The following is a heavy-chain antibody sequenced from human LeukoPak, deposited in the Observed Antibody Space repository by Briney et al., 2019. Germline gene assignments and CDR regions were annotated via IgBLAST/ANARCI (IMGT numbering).Heavy chain of an antibody. J-gene: IGHJ6*04. D-gene: IGHD3-10*02. V-gene: IGHV3-48*03. CDR2: ISSSGSTI. CDR1: GFTFSSYE. CDR3: AELAITMIGGV. Sequence: GGSLRLSCAASGFTFSSYEMNWVRKAPGKGLEWVSYISSSGSTIYYADSVKGRFTISRDNAKNSLYLQMNSLRAEGTAVYYCAELAITMIGGVWGKGTTVTISS.